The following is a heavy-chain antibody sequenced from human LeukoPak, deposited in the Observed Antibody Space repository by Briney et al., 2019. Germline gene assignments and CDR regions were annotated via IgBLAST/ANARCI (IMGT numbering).Heavy chain of an antibody. CDR1: GYTFIAYY. Sequence: GASVKVSCKASGYTFIAYYLHWVRQAPGKGLEWLSSISSSSSYIYYADSVKGRFTISRDNAKNSLYLQMNSLRAEDTAVYYCAKGRTPNYDFWSALSGGMDVWGQGTTVTVSS. J-gene: IGHJ6*02. V-gene: IGHV3-21*01. D-gene: IGHD3-3*01. CDR2: ISSSSSYI. CDR3: AKGRTPNYDFWSALSGGMDV.